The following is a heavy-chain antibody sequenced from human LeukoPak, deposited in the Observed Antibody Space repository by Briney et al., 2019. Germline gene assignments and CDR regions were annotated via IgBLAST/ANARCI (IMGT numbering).Heavy chain of an antibody. J-gene: IGHJ6*02. D-gene: IGHD3-10*01. CDR3: AKDVEYYDGSGSYLQPNYYYAMDV. Sequence: GASLRLSCAASGFTFSSYGMHWVRQAPGKGLEWVAVISYDGSNQYYADSVKGRFTISRDNSKNTLYLQMNSLRAEDTAVYYCAKDVEYYDGSGSYLQPNYYYAMDVWGQGTTVTVSS. CDR1: GFTFSSYG. V-gene: IGHV3-30*18. CDR2: ISYDGSNQ.